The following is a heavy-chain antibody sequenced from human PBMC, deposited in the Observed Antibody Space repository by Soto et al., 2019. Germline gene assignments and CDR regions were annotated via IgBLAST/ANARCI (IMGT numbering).Heavy chain of an antibody. CDR3: ARDNGNGDLDY. CDR2: IYYSGST. D-gene: IGHD2-8*01. V-gene: IGHV4-30-4*01. CDR1: GGSISSGDYY. J-gene: IGHJ4*02. Sequence: SETLSLTCTVSGGSISSGDYYWSWIRQPPGKGLEWIGYIYYSGSTYYNPSLKSRVTISVDTSKNQFSLKLSSVTAADTAVYYCARDNGNGDLDYWGQGTLVTVSS.